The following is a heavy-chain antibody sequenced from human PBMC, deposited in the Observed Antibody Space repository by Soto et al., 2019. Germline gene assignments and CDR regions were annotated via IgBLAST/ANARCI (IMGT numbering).Heavy chain of an antibody. Sequence: QVQLVESGGGVVQPGGSLRLSCAASGFACSTYPMHWVRQAPGKGLEWMAVISNDGSEKYYADSVKGQFTISRDKSKNTLYLDMNSLRGEDTAVYYCERGDDGSYYFVSWGPGSLVTVCS. CDR1: GFACSTYP. J-gene: IGHJ5*01. V-gene: IGHV3-30-3*01. CDR3: ERGDDGSYYFVS. D-gene: IGHD1-26*01. CDR2: ISNDGSEK.